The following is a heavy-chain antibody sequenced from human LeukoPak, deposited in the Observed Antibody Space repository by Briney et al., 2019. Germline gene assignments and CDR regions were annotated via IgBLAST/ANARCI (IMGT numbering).Heavy chain of an antibody. CDR1: GFTFSTYG. Sequence: GGSLRLSCAASGFTFSTYGMHWVRQAPGKGLAWVAVIWDDGTNKYYADSVKGRFTISRDNPRNTLYLQMNSLRAEDTAVYYCARAEVPGAIKSGAFDIWGQGTMVTVSS. CDR3: ARAEVPGAIKSGAFDI. D-gene: IGHD2-2*01. V-gene: IGHV3-33*01. CDR2: IWDDGTNK. J-gene: IGHJ3*02.